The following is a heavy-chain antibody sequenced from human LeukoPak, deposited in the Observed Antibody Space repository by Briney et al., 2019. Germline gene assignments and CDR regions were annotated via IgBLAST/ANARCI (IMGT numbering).Heavy chain of an antibody. CDR3: ARDRTPRSGWYRSYYFDY. CDR2: IKQDGSEK. D-gene: IGHD6-19*01. J-gene: IGHJ4*02. Sequence: GGSLRLSCAASGFTFSSYWMSWVRQAPGKGLEWVANIKQDGSEKCYVDSVKGRFTISRDNAKNSLYLQMNSLRAEDTAVYYCARDRTPRSGWYRSYYFDYWGQGTLVTVSS. V-gene: IGHV3-7*01. CDR1: GFTFSSYW.